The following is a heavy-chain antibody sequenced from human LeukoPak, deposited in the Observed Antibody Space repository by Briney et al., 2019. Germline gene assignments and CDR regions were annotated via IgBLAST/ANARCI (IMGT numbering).Heavy chain of an antibody. J-gene: IGHJ3*02. D-gene: IGHD2/OR15-2a*01. CDR1: GFTFSSYA. CDR2: ISGSGGST. V-gene: IGHV3-23*01. CDR3: ATSLNYFVSSFDAFDI. Sequence: SGGSLRLSCAASGFTFSSYAMSWVRQAPGKGLEWVSAISGSGGSTYYADSVKGRFTISRDNSKNTLYLQMNSLRAEDTAVYYCATSLNYFVSSFDAFDIWGQGIMVTVSS.